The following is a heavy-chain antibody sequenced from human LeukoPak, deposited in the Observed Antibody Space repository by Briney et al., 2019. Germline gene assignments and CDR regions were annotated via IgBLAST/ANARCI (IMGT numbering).Heavy chain of an antibody. J-gene: IGHJ5*02. V-gene: IGHV4-59*01. D-gene: IGHD6-13*01. CDR1: GVSISSYY. CDR2: IYYSGST. CDR3: AREKQVGSWYYWFDP. Sequence: SETLSLTCTVSGVSISSYYWSWIRQPPGKGLEWIGYIYYSGSTNYNPSLKSRVTISVDTSKNQFSLKLSSVTAADTAVYYCAREKQVGSWYYWFDPWGQGTLVTVSS.